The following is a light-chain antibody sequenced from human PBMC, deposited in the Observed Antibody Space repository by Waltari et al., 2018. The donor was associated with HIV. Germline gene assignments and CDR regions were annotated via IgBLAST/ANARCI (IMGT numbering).Light chain of an antibody. CDR2: DVT. CDR1: SSDVGGYKY. V-gene: IGLV2-11*01. Sequence: QSALTQPRSVSGSPGQAVNISCTGTSSDVGGYKYVSWYQQHPGKAPRLVIYDVTERPSGIPDRFSGSKAGNTASLSISGLQAADEADYYYCSYAGSSFSYAFGTGTRVSVL. J-gene: IGLJ1*01. CDR3: CSYAGSSFSYA.